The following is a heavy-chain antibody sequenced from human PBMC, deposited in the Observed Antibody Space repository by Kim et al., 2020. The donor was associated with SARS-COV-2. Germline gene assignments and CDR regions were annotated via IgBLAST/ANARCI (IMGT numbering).Heavy chain of an antibody. D-gene: IGHD3-22*01. CDR3: ARDSGITMIVVVTGMDV. CDR2: ISSSSSYI. V-gene: IGHV3-21*01. J-gene: IGHJ6*02. CDR1: GFTFSSYS. Sequence: GGSLRLSCAASGFTFSSYSMNWVRQAPGKGLEWVSSISSSSSYIYYADSVKGRFTISRDNAKNSLYLQMNSLRAEDTAVYYCARDSGITMIVVVTGMDVWGQGTTVTVSS.